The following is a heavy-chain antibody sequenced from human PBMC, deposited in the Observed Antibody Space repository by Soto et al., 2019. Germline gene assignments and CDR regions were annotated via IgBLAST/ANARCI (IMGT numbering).Heavy chain of an antibody. CDR3: ARVMTTVTIDL. CDR1: GCTFTRYG. D-gene: IGHD4-4*01. J-gene: IGHJ5*02. V-gene: IGHV1-8*01. CDR2: MNPTSGNP. Sequence: GAGVKVSCKACGCTFTRYGMNWAGQATGQGLEWMGWMNPTSGNPAYAQKFQGTVTLTRNTSIRTAYMELSSLRSEDTAVYYCARVMTTVTIDLWGQGTLVTVSS.